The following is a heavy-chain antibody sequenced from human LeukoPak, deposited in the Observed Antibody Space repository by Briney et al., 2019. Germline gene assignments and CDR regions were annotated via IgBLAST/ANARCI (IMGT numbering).Heavy chain of an antibody. J-gene: IGHJ4*02. CDR1: GFTFSDYY. CDR3: ARLAGRGSGYYSPYFDY. Sequence: NTGGSLRLSCAASGFTFSDYYMSWIRQAPGKGLEWVSYISNSGSTIYYADSVKGRFTISRDNAKKSLYLQMNSLRAEDTAVYYCARLAGRGSGYYSPYFDYWGQGTLVTVSS. CDR2: ISNSGSTI. V-gene: IGHV3-11*01. D-gene: IGHD3-22*01.